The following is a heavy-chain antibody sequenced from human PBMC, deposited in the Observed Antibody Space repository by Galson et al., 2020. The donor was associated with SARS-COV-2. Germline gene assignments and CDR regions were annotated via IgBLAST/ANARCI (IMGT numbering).Heavy chain of an antibody. CDR3: ARDGSGRRYYYGMDV. CDR1: GFTFSNYG. Sequence: GGSLRLSCAASGFTFSNYGIHWVRQAPGKGLEWVAVIWYDGSNKYYIDSVKGRFIISRDNSKNTLYLQMNSLRVEDTAMYYCARDGSGRRYYYGMDVWGQGTTVTVSS. D-gene: IGHD3-10*01. J-gene: IGHJ6*02. CDR2: IWYDGSNK. V-gene: IGHV3-33*01.